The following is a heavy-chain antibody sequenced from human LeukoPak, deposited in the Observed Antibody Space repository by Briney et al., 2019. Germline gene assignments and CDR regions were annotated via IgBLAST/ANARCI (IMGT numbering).Heavy chain of an antibody. CDR2: IYTSGST. CDR1: GGSISSGSYY. CDR3: ARGHSHCSSTSCYVYYYYYYYMDV. Sequence: PSQTLSLTYTVSGGSISSGSYYWSWIRQPAGKGLEWIGRIYTSGSTNYNPSLKSRVTISVDTSKNQFSLKLSSVTAADTAVYYCARGHSHCSSTSCYVYYYYYYYMDVWGKGTTVTVSS. J-gene: IGHJ6*03. D-gene: IGHD2-2*01. V-gene: IGHV4-61*02.